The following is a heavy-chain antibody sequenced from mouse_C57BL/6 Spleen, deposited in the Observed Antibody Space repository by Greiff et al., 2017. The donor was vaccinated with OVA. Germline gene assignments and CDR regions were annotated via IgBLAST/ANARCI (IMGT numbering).Heavy chain of an antibody. CDR1: GYSITSGYY. J-gene: IGHJ2*01. V-gene: IGHV3-6*01. D-gene: IGHD1-1*01. CDR3: ATYYGSLGFDY. Sequence: EVKLQESGPGLVKPSQSLSLTCSVTGYSITSGYYWNWIRQFPGNKLEWMGYISYDGSNNYNPSLKNRISITRDTSKNQFFLKLNSVTTEDTATYYCATYYGSLGFDYWGQGTTLTVSS. CDR2: ISYDGSN.